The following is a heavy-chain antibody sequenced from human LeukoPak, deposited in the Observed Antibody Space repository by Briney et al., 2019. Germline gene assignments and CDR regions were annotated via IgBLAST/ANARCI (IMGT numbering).Heavy chain of an antibody. D-gene: IGHD6-19*01. Sequence: GGSLRLSCAASGFTFSSYGMHWVRQAPGKGLEWVAVISYDGSNKYYADSVKGRFTISRDNSKNTLYLQMNSLRAEDTAVYYCARGKQWPLSFDYWGQGTLVTVSS. J-gene: IGHJ4*02. CDR1: GFTFSSYG. V-gene: IGHV3-33*05. CDR2: ISYDGSNK. CDR3: ARGKQWPLSFDY.